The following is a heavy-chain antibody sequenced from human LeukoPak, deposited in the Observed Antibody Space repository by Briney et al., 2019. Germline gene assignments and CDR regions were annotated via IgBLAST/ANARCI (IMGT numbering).Heavy chain of an antibody. CDR1: GFTFDYYG. Sequence: ESLRLSCAASGFTFDYYGMSWVRQAPGKGLEWVSGINWNGGSTGYADSVKGRFTISRDNAKNSLYLQMDSLRAEDTALYYCARDRTVTTSLFDYWGQGTLVTVSS. CDR2: INWNGGST. D-gene: IGHD4-17*01. CDR3: ARDRTVTTSLFDY. V-gene: IGHV3-20*04. J-gene: IGHJ4*02.